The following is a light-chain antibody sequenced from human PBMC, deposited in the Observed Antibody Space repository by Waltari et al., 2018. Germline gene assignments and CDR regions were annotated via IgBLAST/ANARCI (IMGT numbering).Light chain of an antibody. CDR3: QQRSNWPPLT. V-gene: IGKV3-11*01. J-gene: IGKJ4*01. CDR2: EAS. Sequence: EIVLTQSQVTLSFTPGERATLSCSASHSISTYLACYQHKPGQAPRLLIYEASNRATGIPARFSGSGSGTDFTLTITSLEPEDFAFYYCQQRSNWPPLTFGGGTKVEIK. CDR1: HSISTY.